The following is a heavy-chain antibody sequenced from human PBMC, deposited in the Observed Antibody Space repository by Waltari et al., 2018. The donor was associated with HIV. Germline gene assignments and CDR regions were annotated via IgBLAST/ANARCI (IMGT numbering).Heavy chain of an antibody. V-gene: IGHV3-30*14. CDR2: MSYDGRTK. Sequence: QVQLVESGGGVVPPGKCLRLSCAASGFPFVGFAMHGVRRAPGKGLEWVAVMSYDGRTKSFADSVTGRFTVSRDNSKNTLFLQMSSLKAEDSGVYYCARPRYASGSAMFYGMDVWGQGTTVTVSS. J-gene: IGHJ6*02. D-gene: IGHD3-10*01. CDR3: ARPRYASGSAMFYGMDV. CDR1: GFPFVGFA.